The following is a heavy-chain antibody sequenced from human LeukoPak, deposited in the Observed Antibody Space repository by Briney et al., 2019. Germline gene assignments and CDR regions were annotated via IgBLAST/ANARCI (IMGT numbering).Heavy chain of an antibody. CDR3: ASGRTDIVVVPATLRNYYFDY. CDR2: ISGRSNYI. J-gene: IGHJ4*02. D-gene: IGHD2-2*01. CDR1: GFTFSTFS. Sequence: GGSLRLSCAASGFTFSTFSMNWVRQAPGKGLEWVSSISGRSNYIFYADSVKGRFTISRDNAENSLYLLLNSLRVEDTAVYYCASGRTDIVVVPATLRNYYFDYWGQGTLVTVSS. V-gene: IGHV3-21*01.